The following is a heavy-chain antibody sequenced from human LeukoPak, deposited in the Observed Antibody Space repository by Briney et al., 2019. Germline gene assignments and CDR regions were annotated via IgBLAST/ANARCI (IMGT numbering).Heavy chain of an antibody. CDR2: ISYRGSMM. V-gene: IGHV3-48*01. CDR3: ARDQYSGIDY. D-gene: IGHD1-26*01. J-gene: IGHJ4*02. CDR1: GFTFSSYS. Sequence: GGSLRLSCAASGFTFSSYSMNWVRQAPGKGLEWVSYISYRGSMMYYADSVTGRFTISRDNAKNSLYLQMNSLRAEDTAVYYCARDQYSGIDYWGQGTLVTVSS.